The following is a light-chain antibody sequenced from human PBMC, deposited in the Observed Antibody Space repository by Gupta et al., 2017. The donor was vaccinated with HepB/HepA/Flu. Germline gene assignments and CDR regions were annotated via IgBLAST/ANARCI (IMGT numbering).Light chain of an antibody. Sequence: QSALTQPASVSGSPGQSLTISCTGPSSDFGGYNYVSWYQQHPGKAPKLLIYDVSNRPSGVSNRFSGSKSGNTASLTISGLRAEDEANYYCSSFTFTTTLGIFGGGTKLTVL. CDR1: SSDFGGYNY. CDR3: SSFTFTTTLGI. J-gene: IGLJ2*01. V-gene: IGLV2-14*03. CDR2: DVS.